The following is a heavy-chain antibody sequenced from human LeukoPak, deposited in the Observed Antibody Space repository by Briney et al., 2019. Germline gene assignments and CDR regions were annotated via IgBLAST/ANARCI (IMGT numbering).Heavy chain of an antibody. Sequence: ASVKVSCKASGYTFTSYYMHWVRQAPGQGLEWMGIINPSGGSTSYAQKFQGRVTMTRDTSTSTVYMELSSLRSEDTAVYYCARGRGPRAAGNIWDDYWGQGTLVTVSS. D-gene: IGHD6-13*01. CDR1: GYTFTSYY. V-gene: IGHV1-46*01. J-gene: IGHJ4*02. CDR3: ARGRGPRAAGNIWDDY. CDR2: INPSGGST.